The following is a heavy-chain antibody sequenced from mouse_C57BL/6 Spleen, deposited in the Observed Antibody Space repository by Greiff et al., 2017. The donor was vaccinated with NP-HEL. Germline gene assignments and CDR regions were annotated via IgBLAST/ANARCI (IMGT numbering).Heavy chain of an antibody. D-gene: IGHD2-2*01. CDR3: TREERMGYPFDY. CDR2: ISSGGDYI. V-gene: IGHV5-9-1*02. J-gene: IGHJ2*01. Sequence: EVKLMESGEGLVKPGGSLKLSCAASGFTFSSYAMSWVRQTPEKRLEWVAYISSGGDYIYYADTVKGRFTISRDNARNTLYLQMSSLKSEDTAMYYCTREERMGYPFDYWGQGTTLTVSS. CDR1: GFTFSSYA.